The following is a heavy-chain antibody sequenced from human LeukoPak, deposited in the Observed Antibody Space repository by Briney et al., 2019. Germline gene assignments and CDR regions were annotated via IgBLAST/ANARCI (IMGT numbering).Heavy chain of an antibody. CDR2: INPNSGGT. V-gene: IGHV1-2*02. CDR1: GYTFTSYD. D-gene: IGHD3-22*01. J-gene: IGHJ4*02. CDR3: ARGEMGRDSSGYFGY. Sequence: ASVKVSCKASGYTFTSYDINWVRQAPGQGLEWMGWINPNSGGTNYAQKFQGRVTMTRDTSISTAYMELSRLRSDDTAVYYCARGEMGRDSSGYFGYWGQGTLVTVSS.